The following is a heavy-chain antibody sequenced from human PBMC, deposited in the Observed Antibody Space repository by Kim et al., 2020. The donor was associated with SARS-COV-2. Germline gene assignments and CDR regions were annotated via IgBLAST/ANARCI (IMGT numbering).Heavy chain of an antibody. D-gene: IGHD1-26*01. CDR3: ARDPGVSGSYIFDY. Sequence: GGSLRLSCAASGFTFSSYAMHWVRQAPGKGLEWVAVISYDGSNKYYADSVKGRFTISRDNSKNTLYLQMNSLRAEDTAVYYCARDPGVSGSYIFDYWGQG. J-gene: IGHJ4*02. CDR2: ISYDGSNK. V-gene: IGHV3-30*04. CDR1: GFTFSSYA.